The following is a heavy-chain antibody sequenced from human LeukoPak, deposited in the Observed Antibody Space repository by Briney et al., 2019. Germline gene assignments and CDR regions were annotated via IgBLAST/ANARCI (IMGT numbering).Heavy chain of an antibody. CDR3: ARDLEGFDP. Sequence: GGSLRLSCAASGFTVSSNYMSWVRQDPGKGLEWVSVIYSGGSTYYAESVKGRFTISRDNSKKTLYLQMNSLRAEDTAVYYCARDLEGFDPWGQGTLVTVSS. J-gene: IGHJ5*02. CDR2: IYSGGST. CDR1: GFTVSSNY. V-gene: IGHV3-53*01.